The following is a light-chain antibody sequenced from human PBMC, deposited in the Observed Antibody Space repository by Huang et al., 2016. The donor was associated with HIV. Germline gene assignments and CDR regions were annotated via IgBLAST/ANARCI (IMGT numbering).Light chain of an antibody. CDR1: QGVSSN. J-gene: IGKJ1*01. CDR2: AVS. CDR3: QQYDNRPPWT. V-gene: IGKV3-15*01. Sequence: DILLTQSPATLSVSLGERATLSCRATQGVSSNLAWYQQKIGQAPRLLIYAVSARANGVSSRFSGSGSGTEFTLTISSLKSEDSAVYYCQQYDNRPPWTFGQGTKVEI.